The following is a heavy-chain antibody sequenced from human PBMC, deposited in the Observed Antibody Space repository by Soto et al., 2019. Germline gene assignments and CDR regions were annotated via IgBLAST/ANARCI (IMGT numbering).Heavy chain of an antibody. D-gene: IGHD7-27*01. CDR2: ISPGGDRI. V-gene: IGHV3-48*02. J-gene: IGHJ4*02. Sequence: EVQLVESGGGLVQPGGSLRLSCVASGFMFDSYAMNWVRQAPGKGLEWVSYISPGGDRIYYAESLKGRITISRDNARNSLSLQMNILSYEDTAVYYCTKSADSACWGVDFWGQGTLVTVSS. CDR1: GFMFDSYA. CDR3: TKSADSACWGVDF.